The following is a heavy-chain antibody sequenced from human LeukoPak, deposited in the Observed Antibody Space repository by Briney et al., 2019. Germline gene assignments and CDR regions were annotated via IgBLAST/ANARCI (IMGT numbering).Heavy chain of an antibody. V-gene: IGHV3-23*01. D-gene: IGHD1-26*01. CDR3: ARDPYSGSYSPAVYYYYMDV. J-gene: IGHJ6*03. Sequence: GSLRLSCAASGFTFSSSAMSWVRLAPGKGLEWVSGISGSDGSTYYADSVKGRFTISRDNSKNTLYLQMDSLRAEDTAVYYCARDPYSGSYSPAVYYYYMDVWGKGTTVTVSS. CDR1: GFTFSSSA. CDR2: ISGSDGST.